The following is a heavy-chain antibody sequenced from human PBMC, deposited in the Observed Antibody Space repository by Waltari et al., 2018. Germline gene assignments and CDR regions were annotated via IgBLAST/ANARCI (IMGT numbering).Heavy chain of an antibody. Sequence: QVQLQQWGAGLLKPSETLSLTCAVYGGSFSGYYWSWIRQPPGKGLEWIGEINHSGSTNYNPSLKSRVTISVDTSKNQFSLKLSSVTAADMAVYYCAREIVGAPQRDPYFDYWGQGTLVTVSS. CDR1: GGSFSGYY. V-gene: IGHV4-34*01. J-gene: IGHJ4*02. CDR3: AREIVGAPQRDPYFDY. CDR2: INHSGST. D-gene: IGHD1-26*01.